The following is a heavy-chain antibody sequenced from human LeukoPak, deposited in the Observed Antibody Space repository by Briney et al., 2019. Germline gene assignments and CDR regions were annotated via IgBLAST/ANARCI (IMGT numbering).Heavy chain of an antibody. CDR3: ARVSRGGSGNGAFDI. V-gene: IGHV4-30-4*01. J-gene: IGHJ3*02. CDR2: IYYGGST. CDR1: NGSISSYDSY. Sequence: SETLSLTCTVSNGSISSYDSYWSWIRQPPGKGLDWIAYIYYGGSTDSTPSLKSRVTISVDTSKNQFSLRLTSVTAADTAVYYCARVSRGGSGNGAFDIWGQGTMVSVSS. D-gene: IGHD3-10*01.